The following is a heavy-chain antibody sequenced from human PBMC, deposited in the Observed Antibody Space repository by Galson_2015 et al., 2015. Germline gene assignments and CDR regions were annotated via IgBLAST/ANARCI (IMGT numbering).Heavy chain of an antibody. J-gene: IGHJ6*03. D-gene: IGHD3-22*01. CDR2: IIPIFGTA. V-gene: IGHV1-69*13. CDR1: GGTFSSYA. CDR3: AREAVIRANPYYYYMDV. Sequence: SVKVSCKASGGTFSSYAISWVRQAPGQGLEWMGGIIPIFGTANYAQKFQGRVTITADESTSTAYMELSSLRSEDTAVYYCAREAVIRANPYYYYMDVWGKGTTVTVSS.